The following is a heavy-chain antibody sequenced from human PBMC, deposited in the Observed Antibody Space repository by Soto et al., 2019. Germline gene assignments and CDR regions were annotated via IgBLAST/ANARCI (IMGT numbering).Heavy chain of an antibody. D-gene: IGHD3-16*01. CDR1: GYTFTDYG. J-gene: IGHJ4*02. CDR2: ISAYNRNT. CDR3: AKDHTYYDTPGTTDY. Sequence: QVQLVQSGSEVKKPGASVKVSCKTSGYTFTDYGISWVRQAPGQGLEWVGWISAYNRNTKYTQKLQGRVTMTTDTFTSTAYMELRSLRSEDTAVYYCAKDHTYYDTPGTTDYWGQGTLVFVSS. V-gene: IGHV1-18*01.